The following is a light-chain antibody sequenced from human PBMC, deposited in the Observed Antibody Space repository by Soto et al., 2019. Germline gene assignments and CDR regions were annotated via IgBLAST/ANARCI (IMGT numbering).Light chain of an antibody. V-gene: IGKV1-6*01. Sequence: IQMTQSPSTLSASVGDRITITCRASQSISGYLNWYQQKPGKAPKLLIYAASSLQSGVPSRFSGSGSDTDFTLTISSLQPEDFATYYCLQDYNYPLTFGGGTKVDIK. CDR3: LQDYNYPLT. CDR2: AAS. J-gene: IGKJ4*01. CDR1: QSISGY.